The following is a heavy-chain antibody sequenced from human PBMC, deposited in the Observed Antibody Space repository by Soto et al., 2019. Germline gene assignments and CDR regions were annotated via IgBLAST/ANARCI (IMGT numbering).Heavy chain of an antibody. CDR2: ISSSSSYI. J-gene: IGHJ3*02. CDR1: GLHLGSYS. V-gene: IGHV3-21*01. CDR3: ARDGEGYYDFWSANDAFDI. D-gene: IGHD3-3*01. Sequence: GGSMRLSCPSYGLHLGSYSMHWVRQAPGKGLEWVSSISSSSSYIYYADSVKGRFTISRDNAKNSLYLQMNSLRAEDTAVYYCARDGEGYYDFWSANDAFDIWGQGKMVTVSS.